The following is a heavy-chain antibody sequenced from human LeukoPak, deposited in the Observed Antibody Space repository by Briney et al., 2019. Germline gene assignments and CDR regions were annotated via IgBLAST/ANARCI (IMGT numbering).Heavy chain of an antibody. Sequence: LSLTCTVSGGSISSGGYYWSWIRQHPGKGLEWVSYISSSGSTIYYADSVKGRFTISRDNAKNSLYLEMNSLRAEDTAVYYCARTPMVRGVPWFDPWGQGTLVTVSS. J-gene: IGHJ5*02. D-gene: IGHD3-10*01. CDR3: ARTPMVRGVPWFDP. CDR2: ISSSGSTI. CDR1: GGSISSGGYY. V-gene: IGHV3-11*01.